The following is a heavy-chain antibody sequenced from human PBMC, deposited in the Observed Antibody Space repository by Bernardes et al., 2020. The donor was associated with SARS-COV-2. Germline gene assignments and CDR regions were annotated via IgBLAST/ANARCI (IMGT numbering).Heavy chain of an antibody. CDR3: ARSMTKVVTEDY. V-gene: IGHV1-18*01. CDR1: GYTFSSDG. D-gene: IGHD2-21*02. J-gene: IGHJ4*02. CDR2: IVASNNNS. Sequence: ASVKVSCKASGYTFSSDGISWVRQAPGQGLEWMGWIVASNNNSKYAEKFQGRVTMTTDTSTSTAYMELRNLRSDDTAVYYCARSMTKVVTEDYWGQGTLVTVSS.